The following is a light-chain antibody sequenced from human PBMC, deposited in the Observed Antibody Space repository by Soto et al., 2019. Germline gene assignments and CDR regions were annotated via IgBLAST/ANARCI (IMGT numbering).Light chain of an antibody. Sequence: SYELTQPTSVSVAPGKTARITCGGNNIGSKSVHWYQQKPGQAPVLVIYYDSDRPSGIPERFSGSNSGNTATLTISRVEAGDEADYFCQVWYSSGDPPFGGGTKLTVL. J-gene: IGLJ2*01. CDR2: YDS. CDR1: NIGSKS. CDR3: QVWYSSGDPP. V-gene: IGLV3-21*04.